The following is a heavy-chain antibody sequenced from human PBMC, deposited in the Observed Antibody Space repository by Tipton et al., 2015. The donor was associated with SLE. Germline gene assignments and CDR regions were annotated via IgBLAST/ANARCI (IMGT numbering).Heavy chain of an antibody. V-gene: IGHV4-34*01. CDR3: AQAHLWGSYRYASDI. J-gene: IGHJ3*02. CDR1: DGSLSDYY. Sequence: TLSLTCAVYDGSLSDYYWSWFRRPPGKGLEWIGEINHGGSTNYNPSLKSRVTISVDTSKNQFSLKLSSVTAADTAVYYCAQAHLWGSYRYASDIWGQATMVTVSS. D-gene: IGHD3-16*02. CDR2: INHGGST.